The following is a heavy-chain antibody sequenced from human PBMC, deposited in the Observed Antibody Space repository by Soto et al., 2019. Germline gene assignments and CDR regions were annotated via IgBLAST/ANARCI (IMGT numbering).Heavy chain of an antibody. D-gene: IGHD3-16*02. CDR2: VENSGTT. CDR3: ARHLYYDYVWGSYSSGMDV. V-gene: IGHV4-39*01. J-gene: IGHJ6*02. Sequence: SETLSLTCSVSGGSVSSESYYWSWIRQTPGKGLEWIGNVENSGTTYYNPSLKSRVTISVDTSKNQFSLKLSSVTAADTAVYYCARHLYYDYVWGSYSSGMDVWGQGTTVTVSS. CDR1: GGSVSSESYY.